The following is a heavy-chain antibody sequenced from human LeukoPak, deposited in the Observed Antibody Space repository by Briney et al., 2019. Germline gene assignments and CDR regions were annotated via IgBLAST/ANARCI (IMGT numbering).Heavy chain of an antibody. CDR2: IYYSGST. V-gene: IGHV4-59*12. Sequence: SETLSLTCTVSGGSISSYYWSWIRQPPGKGLEWIGYIYYSGSTNYNPSLKSRVTISVDTSKNQFSLKLSSVTAADTAVYYCAREPPDYYDSSGYPDYWGQGTLVTVSS. D-gene: IGHD3-22*01. CDR3: AREPPDYYDSSGYPDY. CDR1: GGSISSYY. J-gene: IGHJ4*02.